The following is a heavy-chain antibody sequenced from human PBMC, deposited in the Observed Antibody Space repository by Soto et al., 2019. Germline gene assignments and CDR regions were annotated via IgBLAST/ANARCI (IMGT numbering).Heavy chain of an antibody. Sequence: SGPTLVNPTQTLTLTCTFSGFSVSTSGVGVAWIRQPPGKALEWLALIYWDDDKRYSPFLQSRVTITKDTSKNQVVLTMTNMDPVDTATYYCAHKGGRGAGMDVWGQGTXVTVSS. CDR1: GFSVSTSGVG. CDR2: IYWDDDK. D-gene: IGHD2-15*01. V-gene: IGHV2-5*02. J-gene: IGHJ6*02. CDR3: AHKGGRGAGMDV.